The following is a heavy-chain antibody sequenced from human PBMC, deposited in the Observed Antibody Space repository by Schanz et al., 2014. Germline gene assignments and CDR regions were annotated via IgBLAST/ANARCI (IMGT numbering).Heavy chain of an antibody. V-gene: IGHV4-59*08. J-gene: IGHJ5*02. CDR2: IYYRGST. CDR1: GGSISSFY. CDR3: ARQYSGWSRFDP. Sequence: QVPLQESGPGLVKPSETLSLTCTVSGGSISSFYWSWIRQPPGKGLEWIANIYYRGSTNYNPSLKSRVTKSAAPPKNQSALNLTSVPAADTGVYYCARQYSGWSRFDPWGQGIRVTVSS. D-gene: IGHD6-19*01.